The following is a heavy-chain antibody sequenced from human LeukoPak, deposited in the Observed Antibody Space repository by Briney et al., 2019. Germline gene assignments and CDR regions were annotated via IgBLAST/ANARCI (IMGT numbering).Heavy chain of an antibody. CDR2: MNPGSGDT. CDR3: ARSRRGYYMDV. J-gene: IGHJ6*03. CDR1: GYPFSNYD. V-gene: IGHV1-8*01. Sequence: ASVKVSCKASGYPFSNYDVNWVRQATGQGLAWMAWMNPGSGDTGYAQKFQGRLTMSSNISMNTASMELRSLTSEDTAVYFCARSRRGYYMDVWGTGTPVTVSS.